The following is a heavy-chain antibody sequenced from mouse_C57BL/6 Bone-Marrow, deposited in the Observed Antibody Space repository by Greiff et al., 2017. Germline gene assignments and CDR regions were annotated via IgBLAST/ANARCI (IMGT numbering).Heavy chain of an antibody. Sequence: DVMLVESGGGLVQPKGSLKLSCAASGFSFNTYAMNWVRQAPGKGLEWVARIRSKSNNYATYYAESVKDRFTISRDDSESMLYLHMNNLKTEDTARYYCVRHGKGFDYWGQGTTLTVSS. CDR1: GFSFNTYA. CDR3: VRHGKGFDY. V-gene: IGHV10-1*01. J-gene: IGHJ2*01. D-gene: IGHD1-1*01. CDR2: IRSKSNNYAT.